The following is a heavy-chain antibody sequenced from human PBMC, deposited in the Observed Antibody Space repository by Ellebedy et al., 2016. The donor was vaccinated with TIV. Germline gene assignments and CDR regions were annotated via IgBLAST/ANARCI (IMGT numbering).Heavy chain of an antibody. D-gene: IGHD2-2*01. CDR2: VNEDGTKK. CDR3: ARDAMRGGDFDY. V-gene: IGHV3-7*01. Sequence: GESLKISCAASGFTFTNYYMGWVRQAPGRGLEWVANVNEDGTKKYYVGSVRGRFTIPRDNAMNLVSLQIDSLRAEDTALYYCARDAMRGGDFDYWGQGTLVTVSS. CDR1: GFTFTNYY. J-gene: IGHJ4*02.